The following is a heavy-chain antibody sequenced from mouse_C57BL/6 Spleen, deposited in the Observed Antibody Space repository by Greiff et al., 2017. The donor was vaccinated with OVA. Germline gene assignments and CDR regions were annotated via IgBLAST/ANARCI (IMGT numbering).Heavy chain of an antibody. J-gene: IGHJ1*03. D-gene: IGHD2-4*01. CDR2: IDPETGGT. CDR1: GYTFTDYE. V-gene: IGHV1-15*01. CDR3: TRWDYDRDWYFDV. Sequence: VKLVESGAELVRPGASVTLSCKASGYTFTDYEMHWVKQTPVHGLEWIGAIDPETGGTAYNQKFKGKAILTADKSSSTAYMELRSLTSEDSAVYYCTRWDYDRDWYFDVWGTGTTVTVSS.